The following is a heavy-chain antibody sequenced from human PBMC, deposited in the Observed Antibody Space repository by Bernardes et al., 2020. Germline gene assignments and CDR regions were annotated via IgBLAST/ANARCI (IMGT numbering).Heavy chain of an antibody. CDR3: AKDGYYYTSGSENWFDP. J-gene: IGHJ5*02. CDR2: ISWSSDII. Sequence: SLRLSCAASGFTFHDYAMHWVRQAPGKGLEWVSGISWSSDIIGYADSVKGRFTISRDNAKNSLYLQMNSLRAEDTALYYCAKDGYYYTSGSENWFDPWGQGTLVTVSS. D-gene: IGHD3-10*01. V-gene: IGHV3-9*01. CDR1: GFTFHDYA.